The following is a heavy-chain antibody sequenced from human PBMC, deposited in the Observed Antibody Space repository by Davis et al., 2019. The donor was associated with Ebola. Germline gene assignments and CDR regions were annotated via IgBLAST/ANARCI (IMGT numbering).Heavy chain of an antibody. CDR1: GGSISSYY. CDR2: IYYSGST. V-gene: IGHV4-59*08. CDR3: ARRTSYKVGTTIENPFDI. J-gene: IGHJ3*02. D-gene: IGHD1-26*01. Sequence: MPSETLSLTCTVSGGSISSYYWSWIRQPPGKGLEWIGYIYYSGSTNYNPSLKSRVTISVDTSKNQFSLKLSSVTAADTAMYYCARRTSYKVGTTIENPFDIWGQGTMVTVSS.